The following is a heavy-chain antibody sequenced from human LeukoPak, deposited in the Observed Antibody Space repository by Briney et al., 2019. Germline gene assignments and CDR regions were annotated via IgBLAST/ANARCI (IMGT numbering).Heavy chain of an antibody. CDR3: ARGRIQLWLLDY. V-gene: IGHV4-34*01. CDR2: INHSGST. Sequence: SETLSLTCAVHGGSFSGYYWSWIRQPPGKGLEWIGEINHSGSTNYNPSLKSRVTISVDTSKNQFSLKLSSVTAADTAVYYCARGRIQLWLLDYWGQGTLVTVSS. CDR1: GGSFSGYY. J-gene: IGHJ4*02. D-gene: IGHD5-18*01.